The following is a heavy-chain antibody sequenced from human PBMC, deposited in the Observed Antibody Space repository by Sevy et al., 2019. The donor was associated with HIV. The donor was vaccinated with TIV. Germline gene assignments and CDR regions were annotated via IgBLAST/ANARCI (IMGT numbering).Heavy chain of an antibody. CDR2: ITSNGNTI. Sequence: GGSLRLSCAASGFIFSDRYMNWIRQAPGKGLEWIAYITSNGNTIYYADSVKGRFTISRDNAKNSLFLQMNSLRAEDTAVYYCASSLLVDGRWGPPYGRDVWGQGTTVTVSS. J-gene: IGHJ6*02. D-gene: IGHD3-16*01. CDR3: ASSLLVDGRWGPPYGRDV. V-gene: IGHV3-11*01. CDR1: GFIFSDRY.